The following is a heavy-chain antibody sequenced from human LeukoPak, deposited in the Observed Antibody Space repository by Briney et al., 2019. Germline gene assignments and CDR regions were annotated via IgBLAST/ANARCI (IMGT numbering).Heavy chain of an antibody. D-gene: IGHD5-18*01. CDR2: IYYSGTT. CDR3: ARDLGQYSYINY. V-gene: IGHV4-31*03. CDR1: GGSITSGSYY. Sequence: SETLSLTCTVSGGSITSGSYYWSWIRQHPGKGLEWIGYIYYSGTTYYNPSLKSRVSISEDTSKNQFSLNLSSVTAADTAVYYCARDLGQYSYINYWGQGTLVTVS. J-gene: IGHJ4*02.